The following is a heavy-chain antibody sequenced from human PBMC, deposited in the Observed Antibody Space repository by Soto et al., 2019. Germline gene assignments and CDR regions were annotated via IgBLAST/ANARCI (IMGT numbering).Heavy chain of an antibody. CDR2: IYYSGST. Sequence: SETLSLTCTVSGGSISSSSYYWGWIRQPPGKGLEWIGSIYYSGSTYYNPSLKSRVTISVDTPKNQFSLKLSSVTAADTAAYYCATNYAYYYYYGMDVWGQGTTVTVSS. CDR3: ATNYAYYYYYGMDV. V-gene: IGHV4-39*01. D-gene: IGHD4-4*01. CDR1: GGSISSSSYY. J-gene: IGHJ6*02.